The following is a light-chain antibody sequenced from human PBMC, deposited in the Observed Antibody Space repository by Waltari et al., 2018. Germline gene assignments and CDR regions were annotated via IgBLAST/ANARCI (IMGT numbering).Light chain of an antibody. V-gene: IGKV3D-15*01. CDR1: QSVSGN. CDR3: QQYYDWRRVT. CDR2: GAS. Sequence: EIVMTQSPATLSVSPGERATLSCRASQSVSGNLAWYQQKPGQAPRLLIYGASTRATGIPARFSGIASGTEFTLTISSLQSEDSAVYYCQQYYDWRRVTFGQGTRLEIK. J-gene: IGKJ5*01.